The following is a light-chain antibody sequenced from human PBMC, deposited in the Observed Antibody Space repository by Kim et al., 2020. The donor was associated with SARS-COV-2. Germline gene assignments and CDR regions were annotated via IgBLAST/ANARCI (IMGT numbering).Light chain of an antibody. V-gene: IGKV1D-16*01. Sequence: ASVGDSVTSTCRESQGISSWLAWYQQKPEKAPKSMIYAASSLQSGVPLRFSGSGSGTDFTLTISSLQPEDFSTYDSQQYNSYPPSFGPGTKVDIK. CDR3: QQYNSYPPS. CDR2: AAS. J-gene: IGKJ3*01. CDR1: QGISSW.